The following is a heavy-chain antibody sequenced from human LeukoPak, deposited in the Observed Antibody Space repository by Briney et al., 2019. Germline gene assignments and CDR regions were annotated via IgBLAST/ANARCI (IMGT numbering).Heavy chain of an antibody. CDR2: IYTSGST. D-gene: IGHD3-3*01. J-gene: IGHJ4*02. V-gene: IGHV4-61*02. CDR1: GGSISSGSYY. CDR3: ARPMRFLEWLSDMGTDY. Sequence: SQTLSLTCTVSGGSISSGSYYWSWIRQPAGKGLEWIGRIYTSGSTYYNPSLKSRVTISVDTSKNQFSLKLSSVTAADTAVYYCARPMRFLEWLSDMGTDYWGQGTLVTVSS.